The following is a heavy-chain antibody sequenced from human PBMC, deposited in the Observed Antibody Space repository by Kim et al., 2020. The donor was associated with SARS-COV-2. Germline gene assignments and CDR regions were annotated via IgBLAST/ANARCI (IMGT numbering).Heavy chain of an antibody. D-gene: IGHD3-10*01. CDR2: ISYDGSNK. J-gene: IGHJ6*02. CDR1: GFTFSSYG. CDR3: AKDYAMVRGVMPIPRRYYYYGMDV. Sequence: GGSLRLSCAASGFTFSSYGMHWVRQAPGKGLEWVAVISYDGSNKYYADSVKGRFTISRDNSKNTLYLQMNSLRAEDTAVYYCAKDYAMVRGVMPIPRRYYYYGMDVWGQGTTVTVSS. V-gene: IGHV3-30*18.